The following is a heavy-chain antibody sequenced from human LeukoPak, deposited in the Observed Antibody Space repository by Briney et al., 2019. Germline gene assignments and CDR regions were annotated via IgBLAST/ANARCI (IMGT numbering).Heavy chain of an antibody. J-gene: IGHJ4*02. Sequence: PGGSLRLSCAASGFTFSNYGLNWVRQAPGKGLEWVSYISSSSTLIHYADSVKGRFTISRDNAKNSLYLQMNSLRDEDTAVYYCARGSHIGAAGILDNWGQGTLVTVSS. V-gene: IGHV3-48*02. CDR2: ISSSSTLI. CDR3: ARGSHIGAAGILDN. CDR1: GFTFSNYG. D-gene: IGHD6-13*01.